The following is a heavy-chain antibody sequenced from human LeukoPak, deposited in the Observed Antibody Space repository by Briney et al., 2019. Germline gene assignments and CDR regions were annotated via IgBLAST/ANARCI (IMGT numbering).Heavy chain of an antibody. CDR2: IYYSGSP. J-gene: IGHJ6*04. D-gene: IGHD3-9*01. Sequence: SQTLSLTCIVSGCSVSSGSYYWSWIRQPPVKGLEWIGYIYYSGSPNYNPSLKSRVTISVDTSKNQLSLKLGSVTATGRAVYYCAREHYDFLTTYYEGNYYYGMDVWGKRTTVTVSS. V-gene: IGHV4-61*01. CDR3: AREHYDFLTTYYEGNYYYGMDV. CDR1: GCSVSSGSYY.